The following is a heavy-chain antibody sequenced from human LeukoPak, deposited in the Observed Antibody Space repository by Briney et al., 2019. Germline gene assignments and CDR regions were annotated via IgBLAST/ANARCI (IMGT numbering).Heavy chain of an antibody. J-gene: IGHJ6*02. CDR3: ARDLLLWFGELSRGYYYGMDV. Sequence: ASVKVSCKASGYTFTSYYMHWVRQAPGQGLEWMGIINPSGGSTSYAQKFQGRVTMTRDTSTSTVYMELSSLRSEDTAVYYCARDLLLWFGELSRGYYYGMDVWGQGTTVTVSS. CDR2: INPSGGST. V-gene: IGHV1-46*01. CDR1: GYTFTSYY. D-gene: IGHD3-10*01.